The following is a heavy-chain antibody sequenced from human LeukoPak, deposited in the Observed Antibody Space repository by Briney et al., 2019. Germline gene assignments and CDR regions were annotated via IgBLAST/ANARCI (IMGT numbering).Heavy chain of an antibody. D-gene: IGHD5-24*01. J-gene: IGHJ4*02. V-gene: IGHV4-34*01. Sequence: PSETLSLTCAVYGGSFSGYYWSWIRQPPGKGLEWIGEINHSGSTNYNPSLKSRVTISVDTSKNQFSLKLSSVTAADTAVYYCARLRAVGDGYNPDWGQGTLVTVSS. CDR3: ARLRAVGDGYNPD. CDR2: INHSGST. CDR1: GGSFSGYY.